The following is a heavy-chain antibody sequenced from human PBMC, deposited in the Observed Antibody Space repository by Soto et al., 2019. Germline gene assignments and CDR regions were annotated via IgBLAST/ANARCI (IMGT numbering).Heavy chain of an antibody. D-gene: IGHD3-10*01. V-gene: IGHV4-31*03. CDR3: ARGSVGMGYNWFDP. J-gene: IGHJ5*02. CDR1: GGSISSGGYY. Sequence: PSETLSLTCTVSGGSISSGGYYWSWIRQHPGKGLEWIGYIYYSGSTYYNPSLKSRVTISVDTSKNQFSLKLSSVTAADTAVYYCARGSVGMGYNWFDPWGQGTLVTVSS. CDR2: IYYSGST.